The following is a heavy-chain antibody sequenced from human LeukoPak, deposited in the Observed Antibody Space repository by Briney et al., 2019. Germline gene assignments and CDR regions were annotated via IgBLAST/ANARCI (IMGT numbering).Heavy chain of an antibody. CDR1: GGSISSYY. Sequence: PSETLSLTCTVSGGSISSYYWSWIRQPPGKGLEWIGYIYYSGSTNYNPSLKSRVTISVDTSKNQFSLKLSSVTAADTAVYYCARDLGSSGDDAFDIWGQGTMVTVSS. J-gene: IGHJ3*02. CDR3: ARDLGSSGDDAFDI. CDR2: IYYSGST. V-gene: IGHV4-59*01. D-gene: IGHD6-6*01.